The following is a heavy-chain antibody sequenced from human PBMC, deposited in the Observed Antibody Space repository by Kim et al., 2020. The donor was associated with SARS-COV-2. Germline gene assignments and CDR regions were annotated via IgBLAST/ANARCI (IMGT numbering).Heavy chain of an antibody. Sequence: GGSLRLYCAASGFTFSATWMHWVRQAPGKGLEWVAIVNHDGSEKHYVGLVRGRFTISRDNAKNSLYLQMNSLRGEDTAVYYCGRGAGYVVDYWGQGTLLTVSS. CDR3: GRGAGYVVDY. CDR1: GFTFSATW. J-gene: IGHJ4*02. V-gene: IGHV3-7*01. D-gene: IGHD2-21*01. CDR2: VNHDGSEK.